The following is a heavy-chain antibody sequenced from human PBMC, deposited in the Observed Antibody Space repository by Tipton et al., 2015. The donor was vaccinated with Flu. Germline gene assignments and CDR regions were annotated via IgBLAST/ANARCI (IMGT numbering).Heavy chain of an antibody. CDR1: GFTFSSYR. CDR2: ISSSSSNI. Sequence: SLRLSCAASGFTFSSYRMNWVRQAPGKGLEWVSSISSSSSNIYYADSVKGRFTISRDNAKNSLYLQMNSLRAEDTAVYYCARAVGYLDWLLCNWGQGTLVTGSS. J-gene: IGHJ4*02. V-gene: IGHV3-21*01. CDR3: ARAVGYLDWLLCN. D-gene: IGHD3-9*01.